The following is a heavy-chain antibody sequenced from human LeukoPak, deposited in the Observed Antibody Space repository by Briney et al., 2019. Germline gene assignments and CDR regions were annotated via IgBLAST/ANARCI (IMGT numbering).Heavy chain of an antibody. J-gene: IGHJ5*02. CDR3: AREMGNYYDSSGYFNWFDP. CDR1: GFTFSNYA. D-gene: IGHD3-22*01. CDR2: ISSDGNKK. V-gene: IGHV3-30*04. Sequence: HPGGSLRLSCAASGFTFSNYAIHWVRQAPGKGLEWVAVISSDGNKKDYADSVKGRLTISRDNSKNTLYLQMNSLRAEDTAVYYCAREMGNYYDSSGYFNWFDPWGQGTLVTVSS.